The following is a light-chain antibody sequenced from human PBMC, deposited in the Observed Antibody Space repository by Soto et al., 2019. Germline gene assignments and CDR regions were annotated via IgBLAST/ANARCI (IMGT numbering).Light chain of an antibody. V-gene: IGKV1-12*01. J-gene: IGKJ4*01. CDR2: AAS. CDR3: LQANTFPLT. CDR1: QGIGSW. Sequence: DIQMTQSPSSVSASVGDRVTITCRASQGIGSWLAWDQQKPGKAPKLLIYAASSLQSGVPSRFSGSGSGTDFTLTISSLQPEDFATYYCLQANTFPLTFGGGTKVEIK.